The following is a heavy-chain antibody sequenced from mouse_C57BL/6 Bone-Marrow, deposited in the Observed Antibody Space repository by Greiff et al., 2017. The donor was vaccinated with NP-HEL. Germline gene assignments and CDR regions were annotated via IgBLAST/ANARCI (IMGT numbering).Heavy chain of an antibody. V-gene: IGHV5-12*01. CDR1: GFTFSDYY. CDR3: ARHGYDEYYFDY. Sequence: DVKLVESGGGLVQPGGSLKLSCAASGFTFSDYYMYWVRQTPEKRLEWVAYISNGGGSTYYPDTVKGRFTISRDNAKNTLYLQMSRLKSEDTAMYYCARHGYDEYYFDYWGQGTTLTVSS. J-gene: IGHJ2*01. D-gene: IGHD2-2*01. CDR2: ISNGGGST.